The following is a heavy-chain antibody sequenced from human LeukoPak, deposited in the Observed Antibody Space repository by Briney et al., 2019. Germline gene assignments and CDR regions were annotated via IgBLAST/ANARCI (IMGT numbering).Heavy chain of an antibody. CDR3: ARGPAGKWLQLGTDY. V-gene: IGHV1-46*01. CDR1: GYTFTSYY. D-gene: IGHD5-24*01. Sequence: ASVKVSCKASGYTFTSYYMHWVRQAPGQGLEWMGIINPSGGSTSYAQKFQGRVTMTRDTSTSTVYMELSSLRSEDTAAYYCARGPAGKWLQLGTDYWGQGTLVTVSS. CDR2: INPSGGST. J-gene: IGHJ4*02.